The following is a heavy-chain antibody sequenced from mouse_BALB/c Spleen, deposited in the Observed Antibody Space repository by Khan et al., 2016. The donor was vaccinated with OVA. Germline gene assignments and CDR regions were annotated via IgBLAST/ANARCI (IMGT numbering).Heavy chain of an antibody. J-gene: IGHJ3*01. CDR1: GYTFTNYI. Sequence: VQLKESGPELVKPGASVKMSCKASGYTFTNYIIHWVKQKPGQGLEWIGYINPYNDGPKYNEKFKAKATLTSDTSSSTAYMELSGLTSEDSAVYYCARDYGSSFCLAYWGQGTLVTVSA. V-gene: IGHV1S136*01. CDR2: INPYNDGP. CDR3: ARDYGSSFCLAY. D-gene: IGHD1-1*01.